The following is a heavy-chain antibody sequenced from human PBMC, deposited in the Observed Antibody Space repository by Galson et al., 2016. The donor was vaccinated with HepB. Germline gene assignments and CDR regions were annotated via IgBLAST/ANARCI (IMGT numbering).Heavy chain of an antibody. CDR2: INTNTGIT. CDR3: ARWPTKGQTNLEGVVRAGMDV. J-gene: IGHJ6*02. D-gene: IGHD1-1*01. Sequence: SVKVSCKASAYSFTDYYIHWVRQAPGQGLEWMGIINTNTGITSSPQKLQGRVTMTSDTSTNTVYMELSSLTSDDTAVYFCARWPTKGQTNLEGVVRAGMDVWGQGTTVTVSS. CDR1: AYSFTDYY. V-gene: IGHV1-46*04.